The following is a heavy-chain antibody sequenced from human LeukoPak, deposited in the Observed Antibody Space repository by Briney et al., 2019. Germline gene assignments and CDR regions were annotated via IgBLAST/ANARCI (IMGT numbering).Heavy chain of an antibody. CDR1: GLTVSSNY. Sequence: PGGSLRLSCAASGLTVSSNYMNWVRQAPGKGLEWVSVVYSGGSTYYADSVKGRFTISRDNSKNILYLQMNSLRAEDTAVYYCARGSGYNFGYYFYYMDVWGKGTTVTISS. J-gene: IGHJ6*03. D-gene: IGHD5-24*01. CDR2: VYSGGST. CDR3: ARGSGYNFGYYFYYMDV. V-gene: IGHV3-53*01.